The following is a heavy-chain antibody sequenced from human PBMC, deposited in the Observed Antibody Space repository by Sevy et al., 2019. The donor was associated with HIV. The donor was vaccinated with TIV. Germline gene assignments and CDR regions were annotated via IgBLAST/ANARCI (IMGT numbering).Heavy chain of an antibody. J-gene: IGHJ6*02. V-gene: IGHV3-11*01. CDR2: ISSSGSTI. Sequence: GGSLRLSCAASGFTFNDYYMSWIRQAPGKGLEWVSYISSSGSTIDYADSVKGRFTISRDNAKNSMYLQMNSLRAEDTAVYYCARGGYCSSTSCYTDYYYSMDVWGQGTTVTVSS. CDR1: GFTFNDYY. CDR3: ARGGYCSSTSCYTDYYYSMDV. D-gene: IGHD2-2*02.